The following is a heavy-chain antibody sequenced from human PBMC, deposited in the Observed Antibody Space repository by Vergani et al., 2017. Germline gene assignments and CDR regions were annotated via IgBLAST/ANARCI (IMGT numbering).Heavy chain of an antibody. V-gene: IGHV3-15*01. Sequence: EVQVVESGGGLIKPGGSLRLSCVVSGITFKNAWINWVRQAPGKGLEWIGRIRSKKDGGPADYAAPLKGRFTISRDDTKDSAFLLVNNLKTEDTAVYFCYTDYHDYWGQGTLVTVSS. CDR1: GITFKNAW. J-gene: IGHJ4*02. CDR2: IRSKKDGGPA. D-gene: IGHD2-2*02. CDR3: YTDYHDY.